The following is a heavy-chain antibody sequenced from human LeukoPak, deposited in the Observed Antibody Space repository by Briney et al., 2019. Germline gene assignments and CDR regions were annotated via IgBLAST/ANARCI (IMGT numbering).Heavy chain of an antibody. V-gene: IGHV3-7*01. CDR2: IKQDGSEK. CDR1: GFTFSSYW. Sequence: GGSLRLSCAASGFTFSSYWMSWVRQAPGKGLEWVANIKQDGSEKYYVDSVKGRFTISRDNAKNSLYLQMNSLRAEDTAVYYCASLNYYGSGSPRDFDYWGQGTLVTVSS. CDR3: ASLNYYGSGSPRDFDY. D-gene: IGHD3-10*01. J-gene: IGHJ4*02.